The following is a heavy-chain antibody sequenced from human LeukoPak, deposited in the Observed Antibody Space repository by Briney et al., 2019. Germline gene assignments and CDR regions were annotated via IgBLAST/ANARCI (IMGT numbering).Heavy chain of an antibody. CDR1: GYTFTGHY. V-gene: IGHV1-2*02. J-gene: IGHJ6*03. Sequence: ASVKVSCKASGYTFTGHYMHWVRQAPGQGLEWMGWINPNSGGTNYAQKFQGRVTMTRDTSVSTAYMELSRLRSDDAAVYYCARVVAVTGTPVYYMDVWGKGTALTVSS. D-gene: IGHD6-19*01. CDR2: INPNSGGT. CDR3: ARVVAVTGTPVYYMDV.